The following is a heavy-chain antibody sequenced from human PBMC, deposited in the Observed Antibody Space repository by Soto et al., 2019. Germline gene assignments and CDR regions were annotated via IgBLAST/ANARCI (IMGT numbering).Heavy chain of an antibody. J-gene: IGHJ4*02. CDR2: ISYDGSNK. CDR3: ARVDGYAPVTPTDY. CDR1: GFTFSSYA. Sequence: QVQLVESGGGVVQPGRSLRLSCAASGFTFSSYAMHWVRQAPGKGLEWVAVISYDGSNKYYADSVKGRFTISRDNSKNTLYLQMKSLRAEDTAVYDCARVDGYAPVTPTDYWGQGTLVTVSS. D-gene: IGHD2-21*02. V-gene: IGHV3-30-3*01.